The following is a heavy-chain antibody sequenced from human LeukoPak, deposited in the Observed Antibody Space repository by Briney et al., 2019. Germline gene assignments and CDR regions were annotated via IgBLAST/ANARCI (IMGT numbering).Heavy chain of an antibody. CDR3: ARDQPPDDYDFWSGYPRGGFDP. D-gene: IGHD3-3*01. V-gene: IGHV4-59*01. J-gene: IGHJ5*02. CDR2: IYYSGST. CDR1: GGSISSYY. Sequence: SETLSLTCTVSGGSISSYYWSWIRQPPGKGLEWIGYIYYSGSTNYNPSLKSRVTISVDTSKNQFSLKLSSVTAADTAVYYCARDQPPDDYDFWSGYPRGGFDPWGQGTPVTVSS.